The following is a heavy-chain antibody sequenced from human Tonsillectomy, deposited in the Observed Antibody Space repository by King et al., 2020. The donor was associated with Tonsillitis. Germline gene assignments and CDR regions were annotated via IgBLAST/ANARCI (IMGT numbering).Heavy chain of an antibody. CDR1: GFTFSSYG. J-gene: IGHJ4*02. CDR2: ISYDGSNK. V-gene: IGHV3-30*18. CDR3: AKNPMNY. Sequence: VQLVESGGGVVQPGRSLRLSCAASGFTFSSYGMHWVRQAPGKGLEWVAVISYDGSNKYYADSVKGRFTISRDNSKNTLYLQMNSLRAEDTAVYYCAKNPMNYWCQGTLVTVSS.